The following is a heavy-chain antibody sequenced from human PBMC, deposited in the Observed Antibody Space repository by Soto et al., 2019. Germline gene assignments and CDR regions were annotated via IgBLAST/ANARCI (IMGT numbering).Heavy chain of an antibody. Sequence: GASVKVYCKASGYTFTSYDINWVLQATGQGLEWMGWMNPNSGNTGYAQKFQGRVTMTRNTSISTAYMELSSLRSEDTAVYYCARGRWRGIAVAGGKSWFDPWGQGTLVTVSS. J-gene: IGHJ5*02. CDR1: GYTFTSYD. V-gene: IGHV1-8*01. D-gene: IGHD6-19*01. CDR2: MNPNSGNT. CDR3: ARGRWRGIAVAGGKSWFDP.